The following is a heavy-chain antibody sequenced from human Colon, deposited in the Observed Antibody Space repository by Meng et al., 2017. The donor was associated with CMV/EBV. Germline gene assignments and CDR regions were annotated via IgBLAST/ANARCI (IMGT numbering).Heavy chain of an antibody. J-gene: IGHJ3*02. CDR1: GFTFGDYA. D-gene: IGHD3-3*01. Sequence: GGSLRLSCTASGFTFGDYALSWVRQAPGKGLEWVGFIRSKAYGGTKEYAASVKGRFTISRDDSKTIAYLQMNSLKTEDTAVYYCTRAAPHHYDFWSGYFSAFDIWGQGTMVTVSS. CDR3: TRAAPHHYDFWSGYFSAFDI. V-gene: IGHV3-49*04. CDR2: IRSKAYGGTK.